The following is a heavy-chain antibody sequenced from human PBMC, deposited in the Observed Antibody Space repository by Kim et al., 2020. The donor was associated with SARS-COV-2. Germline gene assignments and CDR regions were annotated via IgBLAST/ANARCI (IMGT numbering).Heavy chain of an antibody. D-gene: IGHD1-1*01. J-gene: IGHJ4*02. CDR2: IRSKAYGGTT. CDR1: GFTFGDYA. Sequence: GGSLRLSCTASGFTFGDYAMSWVRQAPGKGLEWVGFIRSKAYGGTTEYAASVKGRFTISRDDSKSIAYLQMNSLKTEDTAVYYCTREGTGTRTDYWGQGTLVTVSS. V-gene: IGHV3-49*04. CDR3: TREGTGTRTDY.